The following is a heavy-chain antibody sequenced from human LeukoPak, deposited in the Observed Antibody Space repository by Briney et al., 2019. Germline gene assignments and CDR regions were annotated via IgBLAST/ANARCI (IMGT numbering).Heavy chain of an antibody. CDR3: ARDKYYYDSRASIRFDY. V-gene: IGHV4-38-2*02. J-gene: IGHJ4*02. Sequence: SETLSLTCTVSGYSISSGYYWGWIRQPPGKGLEWIGSIYHSGSTYYNPSLKSRVTMSVDTSKNQFSLKLSSVTAADTAVYYCARDKYYYDSRASIRFDYWGQGTLVTVSS. CDR1: GYSISSGYY. D-gene: IGHD3-22*01. CDR2: IYHSGST.